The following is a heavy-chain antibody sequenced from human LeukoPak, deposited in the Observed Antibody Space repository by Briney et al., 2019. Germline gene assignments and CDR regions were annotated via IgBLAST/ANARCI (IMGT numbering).Heavy chain of an antibody. D-gene: IGHD1-26*01. CDR3: AKDYSGSPGAFQH. Sequence: GGSLRLSCAASGFTFDDYTMHWVRQAPGKGLEWVSLISWDGGSTYYADSVKGRFTISRDNSKNSLYLQMNSLRTEDTALYYCAKDYSGSPGAFQHWARAPWSPSPQ. CDR2: ISWDGGST. CDR1: GFTFDDYT. V-gene: IGHV3-43*01. J-gene: IGHJ1*01.